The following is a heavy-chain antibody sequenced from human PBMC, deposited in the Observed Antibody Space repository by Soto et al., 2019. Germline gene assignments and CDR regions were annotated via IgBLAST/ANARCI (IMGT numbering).Heavy chain of an antibody. J-gene: IGHJ6*02. D-gene: IGHD4-4*01. Sequence: AETLSLTCAVYGWSFSGYYWSWIRQPPGKGLEWIGEINHSGSTNYNPSLKSRVTISVDTSKNQFSLKLSTVTAADTAVYYCAQTTVSYYYYGMDVWGQGTTVTVSS. CDR2: INHSGST. CDR3: AQTTVSYYYYGMDV. V-gene: IGHV4-34*01. CDR1: GWSFSGYY.